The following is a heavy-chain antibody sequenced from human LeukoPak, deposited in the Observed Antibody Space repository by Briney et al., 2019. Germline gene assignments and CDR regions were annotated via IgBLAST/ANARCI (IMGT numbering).Heavy chain of an antibody. J-gene: IGHJ6*02. D-gene: IGHD3-10*01. CDR2: ISGSGGIT. CDR1: GFTFSSYA. Sequence: GGSLRLSCAASGFTFSSYAMSWVRQAPGKGLEGVSGISGSGGITNYADSVKGRFTISRDNAKNSLYLEMNSLRVEDTALYYCARENDFGAGSYGMDVWGQGTTVIVSS. V-gene: IGHV3-23*01. CDR3: ARENDFGAGSYGMDV.